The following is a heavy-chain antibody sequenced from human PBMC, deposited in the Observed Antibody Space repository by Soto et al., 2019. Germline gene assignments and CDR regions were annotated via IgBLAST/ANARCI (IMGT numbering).Heavy chain of an antibody. D-gene: IGHD2-21*02. CDR3: AKEKRDCYWCGEH. J-gene: IGHJ4*02. CDR1: GFTFGDYA. V-gene: IGHV3-23*01. Sequence: EVRLLESGGGLVQPGGSLRLSCAASGFTFGDYAMSWVRQAPGKGLEWVSTVSASGPSTYYADSVKGRFTISRDNSRSTLYLQMNSLSADDTALYYCAKEKRDCYWCGEHWGQGTLVTVSS. CDR2: VSASGPST.